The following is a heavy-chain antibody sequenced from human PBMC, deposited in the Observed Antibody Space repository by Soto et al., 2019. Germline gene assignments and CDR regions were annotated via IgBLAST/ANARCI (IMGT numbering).Heavy chain of an antibody. V-gene: IGHV4-39*01. Sequence: QLQLQESGPGLLKPSETLSLTCTVSGGSISNYNYYWVWIRQPPGGGLEWIGSIYYSGDSYYNPSLKSLVTVSVDTSQNQLSLKLSSVTAADTAVYYCAGDLSSKTIYFDDWGQGTLVTVSS. CDR2: IYYSGDS. J-gene: IGHJ4*02. CDR3: AGDLSSKTIYFDD. D-gene: IGHD3-16*02. CDR1: GGSISNYNYY.